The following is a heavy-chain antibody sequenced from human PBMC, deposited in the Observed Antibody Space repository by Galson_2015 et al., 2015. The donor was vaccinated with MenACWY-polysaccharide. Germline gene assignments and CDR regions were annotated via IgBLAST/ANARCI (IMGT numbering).Heavy chain of an antibody. V-gene: IGHV3-33*01. J-gene: IGHJ6*02. Sequence: SLRLSCAASGFTFSSYGMHWVRQAPGKRLEWVAVIWYDGSKKYYADYVKGRFTISRDNYKNTLSLQMNSLRADDSAVFYCARARYGSGTNDYYGLDVSVQGTTVTVS. CDR3: ARARYGSGTNDYYGLDV. D-gene: IGHD3-10*01. CDR2: IWYDGSKK. CDR1: GFTFSSYG.